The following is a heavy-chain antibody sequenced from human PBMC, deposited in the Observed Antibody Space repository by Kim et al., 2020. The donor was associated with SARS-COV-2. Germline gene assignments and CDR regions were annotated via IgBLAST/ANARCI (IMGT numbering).Heavy chain of an antibody. CDR1: GGSISSYY. V-gene: IGHV4-59*13. CDR3: AWEVLTGLVDY. CDR2: IYYSGST. D-gene: IGHD3-9*01. J-gene: IGHJ4*02. Sequence: SETLSLTCTVSGGSISSYYWSWIRQPPGKGLEWIGYIYYSGSTNYNPSLKSRVTTSVDTSKNQFSLKLSSVTAADTAVYYCAWEVLTGLVDYWGQGTLVTVSS.